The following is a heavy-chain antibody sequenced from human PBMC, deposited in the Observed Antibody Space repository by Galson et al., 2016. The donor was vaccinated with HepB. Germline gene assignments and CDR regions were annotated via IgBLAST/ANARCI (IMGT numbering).Heavy chain of an antibody. V-gene: IGHV3-30*04. CDR2: ISADGSSK. Sequence: SLRLSCAASGFTFRYFSMHWVRQAPGKGLEWVTIISADGSSKYYADSVKGRFTISRDNSKNTVNLQMNNLRTEDTAVYYCARGGTGRLAYYYYGMDVWGPGTTVTVSS. D-gene: IGHD1-1*01. J-gene: IGHJ6*02. CDR1: GFTFRYFS. CDR3: ARGGTGRLAYYYYGMDV.